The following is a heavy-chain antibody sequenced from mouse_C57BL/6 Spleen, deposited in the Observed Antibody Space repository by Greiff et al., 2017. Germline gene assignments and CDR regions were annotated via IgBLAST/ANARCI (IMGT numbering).Heavy chain of an antibody. V-gene: IGHV1-82*01. CDR1: GYAFSSSW. J-gene: IGHJ1*03. D-gene: IGHD1-1*01. Sequence: QVQLKESGPELVKPGASVKISCKASGYAFSSSWMNWVKQRPGKGLEWIGRIYPGDGDTNYNGKFKGKATLTADKSSSTAYMQLSSLTSEDSAVXFCARYYGSTHWYFDVWGTGTTVTVSS. CDR2: IYPGDGDT. CDR3: ARYYGSTHWYFDV.